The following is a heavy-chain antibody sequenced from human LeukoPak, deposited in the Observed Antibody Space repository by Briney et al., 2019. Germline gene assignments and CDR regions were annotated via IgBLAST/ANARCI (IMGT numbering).Heavy chain of an antibody. D-gene: IGHD6-13*01. J-gene: IGHJ4*02. CDR1: GFTFSTYA. Sequence: SGGSLRLSCAASGFTFSTYAMTWVRQAPGKGLEWVSLISGSGGTTYYADSVKGRFTISRDNSKNTLYLQMNSLRAEDTAVYYCARISSWYRPFDYWGQGTLVTVSS. V-gene: IGHV3-23*01. CDR2: ISGSGGTT. CDR3: ARISSWYRPFDY.